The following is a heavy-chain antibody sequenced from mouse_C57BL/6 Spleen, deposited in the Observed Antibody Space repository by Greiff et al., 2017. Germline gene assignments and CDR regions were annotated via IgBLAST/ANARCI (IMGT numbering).Heavy chain of an antibody. CDR3: ARQEGQLRPNYFDY. J-gene: IGHJ2*01. Sequence: EVKLVESGGGLVKPGGSLKLSCAASGFTFSSYTMSWVRQTPERRLEWVATISGGGGNTYSPDSVKGRFTISRDNAKNTLYLQMSRLGSEDTALYYCARQEGQLRPNYFDYWGQGTTLTVSS. CDR1: GFTFSSYT. CDR2: ISGGGGNT. V-gene: IGHV5-9*01. D-gene: IGHD3-2*02.